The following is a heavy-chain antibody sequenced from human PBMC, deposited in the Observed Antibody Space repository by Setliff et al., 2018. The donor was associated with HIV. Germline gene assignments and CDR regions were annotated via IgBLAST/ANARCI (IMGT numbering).Heavy chain of an antibody. CDR3: ALANIVSTARWNH. CDR2: INYNNGDT. CDR1: GYIFSAYY. D-gene: IGHD1-1*01. V-gene: IGHV1-2*02. J-gene: IGHJ4*02. Sequence: ASVNVSCKTSGYIFSAYYVHWLRRAPGQGLEWMGWINYNNGDTKYAERFQGRVTMTRDTSISTVYMDLNRLTSDDTAVYYCALANIVSTARWNHWGRGTLVTVS.